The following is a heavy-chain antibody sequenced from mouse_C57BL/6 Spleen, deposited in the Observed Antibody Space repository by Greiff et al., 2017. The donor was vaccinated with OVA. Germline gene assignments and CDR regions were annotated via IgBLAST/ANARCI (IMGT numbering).Heavy chain of an antibody. V-gene: IGHV1-26*01. J-gene: IGHJ1*03. Sequence: EVQLQQSGPELVKPGASVKISCKASGYTFTDYYMNWVKQSHGKSLEWIGDINPNNGGTSYNQKFKGKATLTVDKSSSTAYMELRSLTSEDSAVYYCARSYYYGSIYWYFDVWGTGTTVTVSS. CDR2: INPNNGGT. CDR3: ARSYYYGSIYWYFDV. D-gene: IGHD1-1*01. CDR1: GYTFTDYY.